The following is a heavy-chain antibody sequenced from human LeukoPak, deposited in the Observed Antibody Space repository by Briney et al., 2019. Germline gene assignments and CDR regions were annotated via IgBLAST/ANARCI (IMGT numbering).Heavy chain of an antibody. CDR2: IIPIFGTA. J-gene: IGHJ4*02. CDR1: GGTFSSYA. V-gene: IGHV1-69*05. D-gene: IGHD2-15*01. Sequence: SVKVSCKASGGTFSSYAISWVRQAPGQGLEWMGGIIPIFGTANYAQKFQGRVTITTDESTSTAYMELSSMRSEDTAVYYCARGTYCSGGSCYSADYWGQGTLVTVSS. CDR3: ARGTYCSGGSCYSADY.